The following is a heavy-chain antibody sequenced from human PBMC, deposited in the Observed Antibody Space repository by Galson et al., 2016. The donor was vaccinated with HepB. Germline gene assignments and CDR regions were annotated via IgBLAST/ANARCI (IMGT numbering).Heavy chain of an antibody. V-gene: IGHV3-23*01. J-gene: IGHJ2*01. Sequence: SLRLSCAASGFTFSSYAMSWVRQAPGKGLEWVSTVSGSGGSTYYADSVKGRFTISRDNSKNTLYLQMNSLRAEDTAVYYCAREYFDVSGYYYMEVRYFDLWGRGTLVTVSS. D-gene: IGHD3-22*01. CDR3: AREYFDVSGYYYMEVRYFDL. CDR2: VSGSGGST. CDR1: GFTFSSYA.